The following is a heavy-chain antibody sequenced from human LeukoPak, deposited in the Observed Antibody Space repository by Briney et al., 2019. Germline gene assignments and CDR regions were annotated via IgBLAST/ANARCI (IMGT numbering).Heavy chain of an antibody. D-gene: IGHD6-6*01. CDR1: GYTFTSYA. CDR2: VGPYHGNT. Sequence: GASVKVSCKASGYTFTSYAINWVRQAPGQGLEWMGWVGPYHGNTTYAQKFQGRLAMTTDKSTTTAYMELRSLTSDDTALYYCAKNLRTLASRRTSPFDSWGQGTLVIVSS. V-gene: IGHV1-18*01. CDR3: AKNLRTLASRRTSPFDS. J-gene: IGHJ4*02.